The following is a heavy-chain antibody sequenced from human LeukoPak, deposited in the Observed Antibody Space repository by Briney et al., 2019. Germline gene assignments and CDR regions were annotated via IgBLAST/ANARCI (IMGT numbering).Heavy chain of an antibody. CDR2: INTDTGNP. CDR1: GYTFTTYA. D-gene: IGHD6-13*01. Sequence: ASVKVSCKASGYTFTTYAMNWVRQAPGQGLEWMGWINTDTGNPTYVQGSTGRFVFSLDTSVSTAYLQISNLKAEDTAVYYCARVWAAAGFFYHFDYWGQGTLVTVSS. V-gene: IGHV7-4-1*02. J-gene: IGHJ4*02. CDR3: ARVWAAAGFFYHFDY.